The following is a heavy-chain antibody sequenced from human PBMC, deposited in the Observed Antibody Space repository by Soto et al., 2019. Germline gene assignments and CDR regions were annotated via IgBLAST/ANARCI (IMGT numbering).Heavy chain of an antibody. V-gene: IGHV3-23*01. CDR2: ISGSGGST. CDR3: AKDFGYSWNDAQKT. CDR1: GFTFSSYA. J-gene: IGHJ5*02. D-gene: IGHD1-1*01. Sequence: GGSLRLSCTASGFTFSSYAMSWVRQAPGKGLEWVSAISGSGGSTYYADSVKGRFTIPRDNSKNTLYLQMNSLRAEDTAVYYCAKDFGYSWNDAQKTWGQGTLVTVSS.